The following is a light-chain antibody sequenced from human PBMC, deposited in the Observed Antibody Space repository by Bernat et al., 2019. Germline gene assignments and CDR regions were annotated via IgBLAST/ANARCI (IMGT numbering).Light chain of an antibody. CDR3: RSYAGSKGYV. J-gene: IGLJ1*01. Sequence: QSALTQPRSVSGSPGQSVTISCTGTSSDVGAYNYVSWSQHHPGKAPKLMIYDVNQRPSGVPDRFSGSKSGNTASLTISGLQAEDEADYYCRSYAGSKGYVVGTGTEVTVL. CDR2: DVN. CDR1: SSDVGAYNY. V-gene: IGLV2-11*01.